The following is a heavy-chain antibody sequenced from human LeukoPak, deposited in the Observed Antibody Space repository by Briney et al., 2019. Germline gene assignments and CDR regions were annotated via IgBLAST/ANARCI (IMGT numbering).Heavy chain of an antibody. CDR3: ATGLYYDSSGGDL. CDR1: GFSFSTYS. D-gene: IGHD3-22*01. V-gene: IGHV3-21*01. J-gene: IGHJ2*01. CDR2: ISSRSGYI. Sequence: WVSLSLSCAASGFSFSTYSMNWVRQAPGKGLEWVSSISSRSGYIYYADSVKGRFTISRDNAKNSLYLQMDSLGAEDTAVYYCATGLYYDSSGGDLWGRGTLVTVSS.